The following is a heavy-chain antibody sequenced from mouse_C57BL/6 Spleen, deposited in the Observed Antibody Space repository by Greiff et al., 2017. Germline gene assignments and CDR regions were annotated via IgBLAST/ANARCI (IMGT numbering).Heavy chain of an antibody. V-gene: IGHV5-17*01. D-gene: IGHD1-1*01. Sequence: EVKLVESGGGLVKPGGSLKLSCAASGFTFSDYGMHWVRQAPEKGLEWVAYISSGSSTIYYADTVKGRFTISRDNAKNTLFLQMTSLRSEDTAMYYCARPTVVARYFDVWGTGTTVTFSS. CDR1: GFTFSDYG. CDR3: ARPTVVARYFDV. CDR2: ISSGSSTI. J-gene: IGHJ1*03.